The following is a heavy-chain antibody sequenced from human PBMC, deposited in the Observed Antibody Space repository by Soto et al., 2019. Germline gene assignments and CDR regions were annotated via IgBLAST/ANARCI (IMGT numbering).Heavy chain of an antibody. CDR1: GVTFSNAW. J-gene: IGHJ4*02. CDR2: IKIKTDGGTT. D-gene: IGHD6-19*01. Sequence: GESLRLSCTASGVTFSNAWMNWVRQAPGKGLEWVCRIKIKTDGGTTDYAAPVKGRFTISRDDSKNTLYLQMTSLKTEDTAVYYCSISPRVRLVYFEYWGQGTLVNVSS. V-gene: IGHV3-15*07. CDR3: SISPRVRLVYFEY.